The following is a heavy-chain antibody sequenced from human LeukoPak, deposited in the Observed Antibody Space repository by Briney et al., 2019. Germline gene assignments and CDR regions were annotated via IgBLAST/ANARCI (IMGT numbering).Heavy chain of an antibody. J-gene: IGHJ6*02. V-gene: IGHV1-18*01. Sequence: ASVKVSCKASGYTFTSYGISWVRQAPGQGLEWMGWISAYNGNTNYAQKLQGRVTMTTDTSTSTAYMELSSLRSEDTAVYYCARDLRGYSYYYGMDVWGQGTTVTVSS. CDR2: ISAYNGNT. D-gene: IGHD5-12*01. CDR3: ARDLRGYSYYYGMDV. CDR1: GYTFTSYG.